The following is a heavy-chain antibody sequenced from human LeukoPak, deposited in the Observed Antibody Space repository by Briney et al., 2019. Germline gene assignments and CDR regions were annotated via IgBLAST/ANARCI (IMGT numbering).Heavy chain of an antibody. J-gene: IGHJ4*02. CDR1: GGSFSGYY. CDR3: ARGQTGYYDYVWGSYRYYFDY. Sequence: SETLSLTCAVYGGSFSGYYWSWIRQPPGKGLEWIGEINHSGSTNYNPSLKSRATISVDTSKNQFSLKLSSVTAADTAVYYCARGQTGYYDYVWGSYRYYFDYWGQGTLVTVSS. CDR2: INHSGST. D-gene: IGHD3-16*02. V-gene: IGHV4-34*01.